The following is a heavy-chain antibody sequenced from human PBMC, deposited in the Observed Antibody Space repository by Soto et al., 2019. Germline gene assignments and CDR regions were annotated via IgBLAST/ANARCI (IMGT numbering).Heavy chain of an antibody. V-gene: IGHV4-34*01. J-gene: IGHJ4*02. CDR3: ARGNYDSSGYYYPVFNY. CDR1: GGSFSGYY. D-gene: IGHD3-22*01. CDR2: INHSGST. Sequence: SETLSLTCAVYGGSFSGYYWSWIRQPPGKGLEWIGEINHSGSTNYNPSLKSRVTISVDTSKNQFSLKLSSVTAADTAVYYCARGNYDSSGYYYPVFNYWGQGTLVTVSS.